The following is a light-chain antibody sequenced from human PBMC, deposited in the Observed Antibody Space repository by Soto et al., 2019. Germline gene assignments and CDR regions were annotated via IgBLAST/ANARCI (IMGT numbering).Light chain of an antibody. J-gene: IGKJ1*01. CDR3: QKYGNFWT. Sequence: IQTTQSPSCLSAYIGGRCTITFRASQGIRNDLGWYQQKPGKAPXXLIYSASGLQSGVPSRFSGSGSGTDFALTISSIEPEDFAVYYCQKYGNFWTFGQGTKVDIK. CDR1: QGIRND. CDR2: SAS. V-gene: IGKV1-6*02.